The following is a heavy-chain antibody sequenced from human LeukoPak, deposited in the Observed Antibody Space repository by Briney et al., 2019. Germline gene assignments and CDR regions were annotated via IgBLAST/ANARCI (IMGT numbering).Heavy chain of an antibody. CDR2: IYTSGST. D-gene: IGHD2-15*01. CDR1: GGSISSYY. J-gene: IGHJ6*03. CDR3: ARDHCSGGNCYYYYYMDV. Sequence: PSETLSLTCTVSGGSISSYYWSWIRQPAGKGLEWIGRIYTSGSTNYNPSLKSRVTISVDKSKNQFSLKLSSVTAADTAVYYCARDHCSGGNCYYYYYMDVWGKGTTVTVSS. V-gene: IGHV4-4*07.